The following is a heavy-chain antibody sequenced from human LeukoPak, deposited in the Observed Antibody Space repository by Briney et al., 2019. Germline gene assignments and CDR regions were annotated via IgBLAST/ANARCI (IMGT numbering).Heavy chain of an antibody. V-gene: IGHV1-8*03. Sequence: ASVKVSCKASGGTFSSYAISWVRQAPGQGLEWMGWMNPNSGNTGYAQKSQGRVTITRNTSISTAYMELSSLRSEDTAVYYCARDGETTKGPLDYWGQGTLVTVSS. J-gene: IGHJ4*02. CDR3: ARDGETTKGPLDY. CDR2: MNPNSGNT. D-gene: IGHD3-10*01. CDR1: GGTFSSYA.